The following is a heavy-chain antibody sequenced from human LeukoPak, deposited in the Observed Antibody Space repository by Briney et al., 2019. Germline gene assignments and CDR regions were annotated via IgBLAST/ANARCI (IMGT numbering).Heavy chain of an antibody. D-gene: IGHD6-13*01. CDR2: ISSSGSTI. V-gene: IGHV3-11*01. Sequence: GGSLRLSCAASGFTFSDYDVSWIRQAPGKGLEWVSYISSSGSTIYYADSVKGRFTISRDNAKNSLCLQMNSLRAEDTAVYYCARDLLYSSSWNDYWGQGTLVTVSS. J-gene: IGHJ4*02. CDR1: GFTFSDYD. CDR3: ARDLLYSSSWNDY.